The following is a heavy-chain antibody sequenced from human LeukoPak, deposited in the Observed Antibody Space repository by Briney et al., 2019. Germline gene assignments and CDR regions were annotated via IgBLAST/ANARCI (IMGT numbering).Heavy chain of an antibody. CDR1: GFTFINYG. V-gene: IGHV3-33*06. CDR3: AKVVQYTAATGTGLDY. D-gene: IGHD6-13*01. Sequence: GRSLRLSCAASGFTFINYGIHWVRQAPGKGLDWVAVIWYDGSYKYYADSVQGRFTISRDNSKNTLYLQMNSLRAEDTAVYYCAKVVQYTAATGTGLDYWGQGTLVTVSS. CDR2: IWYDGSYK. J-gene: IGHJ4*02.